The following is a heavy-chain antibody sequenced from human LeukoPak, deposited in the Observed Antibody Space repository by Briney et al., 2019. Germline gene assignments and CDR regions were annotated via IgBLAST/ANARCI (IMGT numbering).Heavy chain of an antibody. CDR1: GDSVSSNSAA. CDR3: ARDRGRQQLEYYYYYGMDV. Sequence: SQTLSLTCAISGDSVSSNSAAWNWIRQSPSRGLECLGRTYYRSKWYNDYAVSVKSRITIKPDTSKNQFSLQLNSVTPEDTAVYYCARDRGRQQLEYYYYYGMDVWGQGTTVTVSS. V-gene: IGHV6-1*01. D-gene: IGHD6-13*01. CDR2: TYYRSKWYN. J-gene: IGHJ6*02.